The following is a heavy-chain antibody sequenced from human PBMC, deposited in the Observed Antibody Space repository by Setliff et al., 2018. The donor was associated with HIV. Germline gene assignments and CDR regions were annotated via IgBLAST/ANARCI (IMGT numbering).Heavy chain of an antibody. V-gene: IGHV1-18*01. CDR3: ASAGAWQRNALDI. CDR2: INAGNGNT. D-gene: IGHD5-12*01. CDR1: GGTFSSYA. Sequence: GASVKVSCKASGGTFSSYAISWVRQAPGQGLEWMGWINAGNGNTKYSQKFQGRVAMTRDTSTSTVYMELSSLRSEDTAVYYCASAGAWQRNALDIWGQGTMVTVSS. J-gene: IGHJ3*02.